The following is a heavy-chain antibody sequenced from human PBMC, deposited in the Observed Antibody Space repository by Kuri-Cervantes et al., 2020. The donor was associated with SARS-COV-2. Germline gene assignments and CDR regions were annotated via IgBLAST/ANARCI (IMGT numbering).Heavy chain of an antibody. CDR2: ISGSGDGS. CDR1: GFIFDNYA. Sequence: GESLKISCAASGFIFDNYAMTWVRQAPGKGLEWVSVISGSGDGSSYADSVKGRFTISRDRSKNTLHLQMNSLRVEDTAVYYCAPRASSGYYYAGIDYWGQGTLVTVSS. D-gene: IGHD3-22*01. CDR3: APRASSGYYYAGIDY. J-gene: IGHJ4*02. V-gene: IGHV3-23*01.